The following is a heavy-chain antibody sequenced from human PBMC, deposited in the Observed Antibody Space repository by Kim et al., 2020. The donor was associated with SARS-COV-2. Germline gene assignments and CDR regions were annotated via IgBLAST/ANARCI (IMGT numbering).Heavy chain of an antibody. CDR2: IYYTGTT. CDR1: GGSISSYY. CDR3: ARKGFSSYGFDT. J-gene: IGHJ3*02. V-gene: IGHV4-59*08. Sequence: SETLSLTCTVSGGSISSYYWSWIRQPPGKGLEWIGYIYYTGTTNYYPSLKSRVTMSVDTSQNQLSLRLTSVTAADTAIYFCARKGFSSYGFDTWGQGTLVTVSS.